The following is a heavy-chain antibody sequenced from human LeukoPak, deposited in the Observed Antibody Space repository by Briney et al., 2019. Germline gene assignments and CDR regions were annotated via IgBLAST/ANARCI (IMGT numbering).Heavy chain of an antibody. CDR2: SYSGGSS. CDR1: GFTFSTFA. D-gene: IGHD3-16*02. Sequence: GGSLRLSCAASGFTFSTFAMHWVRQAPGKGLEWVSVSYSGGSSYYADSVKGRFTISRDNSKNTLYLQMNTLRAEDTAVYFCAREEHYRRYFALWGRGTLVTVSS. V-gene: IGHV3-53*01. CDR3: AREEHYRRYFAL. J-gene: IGHJ2*01.